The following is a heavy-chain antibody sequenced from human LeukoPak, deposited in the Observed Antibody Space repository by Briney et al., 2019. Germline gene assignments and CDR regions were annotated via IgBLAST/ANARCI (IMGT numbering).Heavy chain of an antibody. Sequence: SETLSLTCTVSGGSISSSYWSWIRQPPGKGLEWIGYIYYSGSTKYNPSLKSRVTISVDTSKNQFSLRLSSVTAADTAVYYCARDWGVSARPGYMDVWGKGTTVTVSS. V-gene: IGHV4-59*01. CDR1: GGSISSSY. CDR3: ARDWGVSARPGYMDV. CDR2: IYYSGST. D-gene: IGHD6-6*01. J-gene: IGHJ6*03.